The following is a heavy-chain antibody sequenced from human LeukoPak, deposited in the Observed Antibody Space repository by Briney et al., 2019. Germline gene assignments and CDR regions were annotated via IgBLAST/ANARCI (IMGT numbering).Heavy chain of an antibody. V-gene: IGHV4-39*02. CDR1: GGSVGSSSYY. Sequence: SETLSLTCSVSGGSVGSSSYYWTWIGQPPGMGLEWIGNIYYSGTIYYNPPLKSRVTISVDTSKNHLSLKLNSVTAADTAVYYCARRSGNIVATKDAGEAFDYWGQGTLVTVSS. D-gene: IGHD5-12*01. CDR3: ARRSGNIVATKDAGEAFDY. CDR2: IYYSGTI. J-gene: IGHJ4*02.